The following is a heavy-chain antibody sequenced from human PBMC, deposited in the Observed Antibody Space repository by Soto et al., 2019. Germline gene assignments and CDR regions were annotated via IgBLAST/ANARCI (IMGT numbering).Heavy chain of an antibody. Sequence: EVQLVESGGGLVKPGGSLRLSCAASGFTFSSYSMNWVRQAPGKGLEWVSSISSSSSYYINYADSVKGRFTISRDNAKNSLYLQMNSLRAEDTAVYYCARARDGYNVIIGYWGQGTLVTVSS. V-gene: IGHV3-21*01. CDR3: ARARDGYNVIIGY. CDR1: GFTFSSYS. J-gene: IGHJ4*02. D-gene: IGHD5-12*01. CDR2: ISSSSSYYI.